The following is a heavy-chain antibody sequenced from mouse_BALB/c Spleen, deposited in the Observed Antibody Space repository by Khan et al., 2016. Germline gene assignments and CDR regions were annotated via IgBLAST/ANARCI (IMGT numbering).Heavy chain of an antibody. Sequence: QVQLQQSAVELAGPGASVTMSCRASGFTFTSHTLQWLTQRPGQGLEWIGYIVPSSGYIEYNQKFKDKTTLTADTSSNTAYMQLNRLTSEDSAVYNGAREVIVTAVWDFWGQGTTLTVSS. V-gene: IGHV1-4*02. CDR2: IVPSSGYI. CDR1: GFTFTSHT. D-gene: IGHD1-2*01. J-gene: IGHJ2*01. CDR3: AREVIVTAVWDF.